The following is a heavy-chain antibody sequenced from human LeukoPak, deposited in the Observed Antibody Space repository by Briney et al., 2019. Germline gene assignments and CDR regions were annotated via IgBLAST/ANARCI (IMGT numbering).Heavy chain of an antibody. V-gene: IGHV2-5*02. CDR2: IYWDDDK. CDR1: GFSLSTVGVA. Sequence: SGPTLVKPTQTLTLTCTFSGFSLSTVGVAVGWIRQPPGKALEWLALIYWDDDKRYNPSLKNRLTITKDTPKNQVVLTMPNMDPVDTATYYCAHSYRYHLDRIGYYYVDYWGQGTLVTVSS. CDR3: AHSYRYHLDRIGYYYVDY. D-gene: IGHD3-22*01. J-gene: IGHJ4*02.